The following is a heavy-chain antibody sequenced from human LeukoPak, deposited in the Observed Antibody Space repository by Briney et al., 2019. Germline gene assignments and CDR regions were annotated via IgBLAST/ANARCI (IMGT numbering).Heavy chain of an antibody. J-gene: IGHJ5*02. D-gene: IGHD3-16*01. Sequence: PSETLSLTCAVYGGSFSGYYWSWIRQPPGKGLEWIGEINHSGSTNYNPSLKSRVTISVDTSKNQFSLKLSSVTAADTAVYYCARVVMDPWGQGTLVTVSS. V-gene: IGHV4-34*01. CDR3: ARVVMDP. CDR2: INHSGST. CDR1: GGSFSGYY.